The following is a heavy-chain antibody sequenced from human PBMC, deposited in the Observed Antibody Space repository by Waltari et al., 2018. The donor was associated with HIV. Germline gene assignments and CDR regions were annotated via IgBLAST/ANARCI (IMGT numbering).Heavy chain of an antibody. CDR1: GFTFSTYV. CDR2: ISSDGSDK. Sequence: QVQLVESGGGVVQPGRSLRLSCAASGFTFSTYVLHWVRQPPGKGLEWVADISSDGSDKYPTASVKCRFTISRDNSKITLYLQMDSLRAEDTAVYFCARELYYDSSGYNSGFDYWGQGTLVTVSS. D-gene: IGHD3-22*01. CDR3: ARELYYDSSGYNSGFDY. V-gene: IGHV3-30*10. J-gene: IGHJ4*02.